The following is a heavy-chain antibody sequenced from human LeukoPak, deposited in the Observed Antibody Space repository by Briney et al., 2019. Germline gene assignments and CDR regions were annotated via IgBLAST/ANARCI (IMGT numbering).Heavy chain of an antibody. D-gene: IGHD5-18*01. CDR3: ARTTQGYSYGYSSDY. Sequence: SVKVSCKVSGYTLTELSMHWVRQAPGKRLEWMGGIIPIFGTANYAQKFQGRVTITADESTSTAYMELSSLRSEDTAVYYCARTTQGYSYGYSSDYWGQGTLVTVSS. CDR1: GYTLTELS. J-gene: IGHJ4*02. CDR2: IIPIFGTA. V-gene: IGHV1-69*13.